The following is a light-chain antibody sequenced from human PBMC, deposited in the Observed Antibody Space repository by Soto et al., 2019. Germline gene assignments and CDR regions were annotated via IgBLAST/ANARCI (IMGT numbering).Light chain of an antibody. CDR3: TSYAGSLIYV. Sequence: QSALTQPPSASGSPGQSVTISCTGTSSDVGGYNYVSWYQQHPGKAPKLMIYEVSKRPSGVPDRFSGSKSGNTASLTVSGLQAEDEADYYCTSYAGSLIYVFGTGTKVT. J-gene: IGLJ1*01. CDR1: SSDVGGYNY. V-gene: IGLV2-8*01. CDR2: EVS.